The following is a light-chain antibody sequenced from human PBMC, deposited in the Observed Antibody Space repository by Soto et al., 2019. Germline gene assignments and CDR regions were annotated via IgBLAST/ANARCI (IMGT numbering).Light chain of an antibody. CDR3: QQYGSSPYT. V-gene: IGKV3-20*01. Sequence: EIVLTQSPGTLSLSPGERATLSCRASQSVSSTYLARYQQKPGQAPRLLIYGASIRATGVPGRFSGSGSGTDFTLTISRLEPEDVAVYYCQQYGSSPYTFGQGTKLEIK. J-gene: IGKJ2*01. CDR1: QSVSSTY. CDR2: GAS.